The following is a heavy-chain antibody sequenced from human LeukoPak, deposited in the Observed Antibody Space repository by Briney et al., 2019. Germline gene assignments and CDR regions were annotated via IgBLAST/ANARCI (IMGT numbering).Heavy chain of an antibody. Sequence: PSETLSLTCSVSGGSINGDSYPWGWIRQPPGKGLEWVGSFFYSGSTYYNPSLKSRITISVDTSKNQFSLKLSSVTAADTAVYYCARLDLVGDRDSGALDIWGQGTMVTVSS. J-gene: IGHJ3*02. V-gene: IGHV4-39*01. CDR2: FFYSGST. D-gene: IGHD1-26*01. CDR1: GGSINGDSYP. CDR3: ARLDLVGDRDSGALDI.